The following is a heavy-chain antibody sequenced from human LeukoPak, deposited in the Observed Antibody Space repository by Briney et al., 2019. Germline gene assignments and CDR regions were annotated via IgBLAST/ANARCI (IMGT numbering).Heavy chain of an antibody. J-gene: IGHJ3*02. CDR2: FDPEDGET. CDR3: ATAHSSSFPAFDI. CDR1: GYTLTELS. Sequence: GAPVKVSCKVSGYTLTELSMHWVRQAPGKGLEWMGGFDPEDGETIYAQKFQGRVTMTEDTSTDTAYMELSSLRSEDTAVYYCATAHSSSFPAFDIWGQGTMVTVSS. D-gene: IGHD6-13*01. V-gene: IGHV1-24*01.